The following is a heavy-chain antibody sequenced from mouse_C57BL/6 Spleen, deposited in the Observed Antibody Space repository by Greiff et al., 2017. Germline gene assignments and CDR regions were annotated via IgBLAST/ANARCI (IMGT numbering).Heavy chain of an antibody. CDR2: IYPGSGST. V-gene: IGHV1-55*01. Sequence: QVQLQQPGAELVKPGASVKMSCKASGYTFTSYWITWVKQRPGQGLEWIGDIYPGSGSTNYNEKFKSKATLTVDTSSSTAYMQLSSLTSEDSAVYYCAREFITTVVRYFDVWGTGTTVTVSS. CDR3: AREFITTVVRYFDV. D-gene: IGHD1-1*01. J-gene: IGHJ1*03. CDR1: GYTFTSYW.